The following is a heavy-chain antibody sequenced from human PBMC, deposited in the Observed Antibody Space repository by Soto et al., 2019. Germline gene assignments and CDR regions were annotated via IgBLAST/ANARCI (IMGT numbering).Heavy chain of an antibody. CDR3: ARRRFFDTLLDP. D-gene: IGHD3-9*01. Sequence: PGESLKISCKASGDSFTNYWIGWVRQISGEGLEWMGITYPEDSRTLYSPSFQGQVTISVDKSISTVYLQWRSLKASDTATYYCARRRFFDTLLDPWGQGTLVTVSS. CDR2: TYPEDSRT. J-gene: IGHJ5*02. V-gene: IGHV5-51*01. CDR1: GDSFTNYW.